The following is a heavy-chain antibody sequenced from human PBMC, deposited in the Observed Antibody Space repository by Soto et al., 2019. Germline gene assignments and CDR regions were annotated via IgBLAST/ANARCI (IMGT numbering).Heavy chain of an antibody. Sequence: SETLSLTCTVSGGSISSYYWSWIRQPPGKGLEWIGYIYYSGSTNYNPSLKSRVTISVDTSKSQFSLKLSSVTAADTAVYYCARHGAVAGYDWFDPWGQGTLVTVSS. V-gene: IGHV4-59*08. CDR1: GGSISSYY. CDR2: IYYSGST. CDR3: ARHGAVAGYDWFDP. J-gene: IGHJ5*02. D-gene: IGHD6-19*01.